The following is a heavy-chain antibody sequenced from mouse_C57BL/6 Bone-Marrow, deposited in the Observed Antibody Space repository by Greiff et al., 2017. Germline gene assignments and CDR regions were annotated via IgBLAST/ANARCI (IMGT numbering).Heavy chain of an antibody. D-gene: IGHD1-1*01. CDR1: GYSITSGYY. Sequence: EVQLVESGPGLVKPSQSLSLTCSVTGYSITSGYYWNWIRQFPGNKLEWMGYISYDGSNNYNHTLKNSISITRDTSKNQFFLKLNSVTTEDTATXYCARENYGSSLDYWGQGTTLTVSS. CDR2: ISYDGSN. V-gene: IGHV3-6*01. CDR3: ARENYGSSLDY. J-gene: IGHJ2*01.